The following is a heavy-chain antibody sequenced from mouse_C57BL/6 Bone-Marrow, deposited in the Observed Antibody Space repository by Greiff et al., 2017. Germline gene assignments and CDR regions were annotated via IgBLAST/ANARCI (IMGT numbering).Heavy chain of an antibody. CDR2: ISYDGSN. Sequence: EVKLEESGPGLVKPSQSLSLTCSVTGYSITSGYYWNWIRQFPGNKLEWMGYISYDGSNNYNPSLKNRISITRDTSKNQFFLMLNSVTTEDTATFYCAGSYGSSFAWFAYWGQGTLVTGSA. CDR3: AGSYGSSFAWFAY. D-gene: IGHD1-1*01. J-gene: IGHJ3*01. CDR1: GYSITSGYY. V-gene: IGHV3-6*01.